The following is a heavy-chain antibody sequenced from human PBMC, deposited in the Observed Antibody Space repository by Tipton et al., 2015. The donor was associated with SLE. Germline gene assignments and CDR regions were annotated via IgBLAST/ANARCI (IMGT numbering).Heavy chain of an antibody. CDR1: GFTFDDHA. V-gene: IGHV3-9*01. CDR3: ARGQQLVG. D-gene: IGHD6-13*01. CDR2: ISWNSGRI. Sequence: SLRLSCAASGFTFDDHAMHWVRQAPGKGLQWVSGISWNSGRIGYADSVKGRITISRDNAKNSLYLQMNSLRGDDTAVYYCARGQQLVGWGQGTKVTVSS. J-gene: IGHJ4*02.